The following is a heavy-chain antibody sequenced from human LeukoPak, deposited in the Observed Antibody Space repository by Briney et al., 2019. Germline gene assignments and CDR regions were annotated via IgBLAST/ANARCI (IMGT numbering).Heavy chain of an antibody. CDR3: GTGATTGRGEFDY. J-gene: IGHJ4*02. CDR1: GFTFSRHG. Sequence: GGSLRLSCAASGFTFSRHGMHWVRQAPGKGLEWVAVIWYDGSNKYYADSVKGRFTISRDNAKNSLYLQMNSLRAEDTAVYYCGTGATTGRGEFDYWGQGTLVTVSS. V-gene: IGHV3-33*03. D-gene: IGHD4-17*01. CDR2: IWYDGSNK.